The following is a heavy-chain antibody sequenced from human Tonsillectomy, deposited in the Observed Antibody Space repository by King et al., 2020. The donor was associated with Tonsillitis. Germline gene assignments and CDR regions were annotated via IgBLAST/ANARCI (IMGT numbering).Heavy chain of an antibody. Sequence: EVQLVESGGGLVQPGGSLKLSCAASGFTFSVSAMHWVRQASGQGLEWVGRLRSKANSYATVYAASGKGRFTIYRDDSKNTAYLQMNSLKTEDTAVYYCTRRVVAASRGMDVWGQGTTVTVSS. J-gene: IGHJ6*02. CDR3: TRRVVAASRGMDV. CDR2: LRSKANSYAT. CDR1: GFTFSVSA. V-gene: IGHV3-73*02. D-gene: IGHD2-15*01.